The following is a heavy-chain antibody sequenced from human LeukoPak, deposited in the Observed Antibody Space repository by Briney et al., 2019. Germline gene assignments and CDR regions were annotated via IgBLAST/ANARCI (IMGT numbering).Heavy chain of an antibody. Sequence: GGSLRLSCAASGFTFDDYGMSWVRQAPGMGLEWVGFIRSKAYGGTTDYAASVKGRFTISRDDSKSIVFLQMNSLKTEDTAVYYCTRDLNPYSSSWYIPWYWGQGTLVTVSS. V-gene: IGHV3-49*04. D-gene: IGHD6-13*01. J-gene: IGHJ4*02. CDR3: TRDLNPYSSSWYIPWY. CDR1: GFTFDDYG. CDR2: IRSKAYGGTT.